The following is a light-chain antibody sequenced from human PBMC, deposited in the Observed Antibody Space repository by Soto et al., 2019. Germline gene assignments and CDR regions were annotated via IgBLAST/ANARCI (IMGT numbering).Light chain of an antibody. J-gene: IGKJ1*01. V-gene: IGKV3-20*01. CDR2: GAS. CDR3: QQYDNSWT. Sequence: EIVLTQSPGTLSLSPGERATLSCRASESVGSSHLAWYQQRPGQAPRLLIYGASSRATGIPDRFSGSGSGTDFTLSISRLEPEDFAVYYCQQYDNSWTFGQGTKVXIK. CDR1: ESVGSSH.